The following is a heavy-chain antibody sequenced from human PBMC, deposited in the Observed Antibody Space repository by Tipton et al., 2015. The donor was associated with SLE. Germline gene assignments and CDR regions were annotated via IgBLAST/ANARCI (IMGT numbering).Heavy chain of an antibody. D-gene: IGHD6-19*01. V-gene: IGHV3-74*02. J-gene: IGHJ5*02. CDR3: ARALTDSGDWFDP. CDR2: INSDGSST. Sequence: QLVQSGAEVKKPGESLRISCKGSGYSFTSYWMHWVRQAPGKGLVWVSRINSDGSSTSYADSVKGRFTISRDNTKNSLYLQMNSLRAEDTAVYYCARALTDSGDWFDPWGQGTLVTVSS. CDR1: GYSFTSYW.